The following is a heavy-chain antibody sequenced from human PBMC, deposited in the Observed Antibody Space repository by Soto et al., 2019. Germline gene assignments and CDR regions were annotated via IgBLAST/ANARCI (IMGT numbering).Heavy chain of an antibody. V-gene: IGHV4-59*12. D-gene: IGHD4-17*01. CDR2: IDNSGTT. CDR3: ARDDRHDYVGNSGY. J-gene: IGHJ4*02. Sequence: PSETLSLTCTISGGSPSYYYWTWIRQPPGKGLEWIGNIDNSGTTNYNPSLKSRVIISVDTSNNQLSLKLSSVTAADTAVYYCARDDRHDYVGNSGYWGQGTLVTVSS. CDR1: GGSPSYYY.